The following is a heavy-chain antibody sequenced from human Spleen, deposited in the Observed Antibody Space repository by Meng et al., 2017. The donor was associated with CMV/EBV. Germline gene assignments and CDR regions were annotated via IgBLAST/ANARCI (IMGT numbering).Heavy chain of an antibody. CDR2: IFDSGIT. D-gene: IGHD2-21*01. CDR1: GGSISDNHW. J-gene: IGHJ4*02. CDR3: ARAYCGGDCYSGFDY. Sequence: VSGGSISDNHWWSWVRQSPGEGLEWIGEIFDSGITYYNPSLKSRVTISLDKSKNHFSLKLNSVTAADTAVYYCARAYCGGDCYSGFDYWGQGSLVTSPQ. V-gene: IGHV4-4*02.